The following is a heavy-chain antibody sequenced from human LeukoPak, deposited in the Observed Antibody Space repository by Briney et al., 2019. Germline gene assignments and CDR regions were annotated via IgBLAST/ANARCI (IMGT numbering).Heavy chain of an antibody. J-gene: IGHJ4*02. CDR2: IYYSGST. Sequence: PSETLSLTCTVSGGSISSSSYYWGWIRQPPGKGLEWIGSIYYSGSTYYNPSLKSRVTISVDTSKNQFSLKLSSVTAADTAVYYCAGDWLGTFPRFDYWGQGTLVTVSS. V-gene: IGHV4-39*01. CDR3: AGDWLGTFPRFDY. D-gene: IGHD3/OR15-3a*01. CDR1: GGSISSSSYY.